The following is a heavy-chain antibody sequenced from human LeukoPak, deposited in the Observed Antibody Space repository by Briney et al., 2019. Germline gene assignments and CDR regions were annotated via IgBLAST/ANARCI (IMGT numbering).Heavy chain of an antibody. CDR2: ISGSGGST. CDR1: GFTFSSYA. V-gene: IGHV3-23*01. D-gene: IGHD3-22*01. CDR3: AKVITMIVVVGAFDI. Sequence: GGSLRLSCAASGFTFSSYAMHWVRQAPGKGLEWVSAISGSGGSTYYADSVKGRFTISRDNSKNTLYLQMNSLRAEDTAVYYCAKVITMIVVVGAFDIWGQGTMVTVSS. J-gene: IGHJ3*02.